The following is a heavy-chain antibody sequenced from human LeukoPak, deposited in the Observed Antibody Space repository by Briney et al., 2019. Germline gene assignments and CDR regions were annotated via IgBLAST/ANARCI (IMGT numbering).Heavy chain of an antibody. CDR3: ARDALERGYFDY. V-gene: IGHV3-30-3*01. J-gene: IGHJ4*02. D-gene: IGHD3-16*01. CDR1: GFTFSSYA. CDR2: ISYDGSSK. Sequence: GGSLRLSCAASGFTFSSYAMHWVRQAPGKGLEWVAVISYDGSSKYYADSVKGRFTISRDNSKNTLYLQMNSLRAEDTAVYYCARDALERGYFDYWGQGTLVTVSS.